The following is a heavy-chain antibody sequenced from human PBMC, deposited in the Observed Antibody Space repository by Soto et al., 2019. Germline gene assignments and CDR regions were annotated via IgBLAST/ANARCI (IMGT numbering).Heavy chain of an antibody. CDR1: GYTFTSYG. D-gene: IGHD5-18*01. J-gene: IGHJ6*02. CDR3: ARFRVGDTARVVGMDV. V-gene: IGHV1-18*01. CDR2: ISAYNGNT. Sequence: QVQLVQSGAEVKKPGASVKVSCKASGYTFTSYGISWVRQAPGQGLEWMGWISAYNGNTNYAQKLQGRVTITTDTSTSTAYMELRSVGTDDTTVYYCARFRVGDTARVVGMDVWGQGTTVTVSS.